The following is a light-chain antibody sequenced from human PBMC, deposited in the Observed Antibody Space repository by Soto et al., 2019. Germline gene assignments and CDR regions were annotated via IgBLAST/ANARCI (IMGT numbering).Light chain of an antibody. CDR3: QQYDNLPLT. CDR2: DAS. J-gene: IGKJ4*01. Sequence: DIQTNQSPSSLSASLRHRVVFSLQASQDISNYLNLYQQKPGKAPKLLIYDASNLETGVPSRFSGSGSGTDFTFTISSLRPEDIATYYCQQYDNLPLTFGGGTKWIS. CDR1: QDISNY. V-gene: IGKV1-33*01.